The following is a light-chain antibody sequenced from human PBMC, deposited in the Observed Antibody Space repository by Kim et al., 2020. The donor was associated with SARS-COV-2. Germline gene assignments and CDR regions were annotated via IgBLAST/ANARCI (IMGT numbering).Light chain of an antibody. CDR1: QGINNY. J-gene: IGKJ1*01. CDR3: QQCRGAPWT. V-gene: IGKV1-27*01. CDR2: AAS. Sequence: DIQMTQSPSSLSASMGDRVTITCRASQGINNYLAWYQQKPGKVPKLLIYAASALQSGVPSRFSGSGSGTDFTLTITSLQPEDVAAYYCQQCRGAPWTFGQGTKVDIK.